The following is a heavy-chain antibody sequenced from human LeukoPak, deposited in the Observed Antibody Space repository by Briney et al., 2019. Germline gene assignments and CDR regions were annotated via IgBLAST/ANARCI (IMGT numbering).Heavy chain of an antibody. J-gene: IGHJ4*02. Sequence: SETLSLTCTVSGYSISNGYYWSWIRQPPGKGLEWIGYIYYSGSTYYNPSLKSRVTISVDTSKNQFSLKLSSVTAADTAVYYCAGTTGYSSSWYDYWGQGTLVTVSS. D-gene: IGHD6-13*01. CDR2: IYYSGST. CDR3: AGTTGYSSSWYDY. CDR1: GYSISNGYY. V-gene: IGHV4-30-4*08.